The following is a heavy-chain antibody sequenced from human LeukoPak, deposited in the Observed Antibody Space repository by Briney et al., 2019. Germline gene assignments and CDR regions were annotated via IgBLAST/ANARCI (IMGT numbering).Heavy chain of an antibody. CDR1: GYTFTGYY. CDR2: INPNSGGT. CDR3: ARGGVPFYYYYYMDV. D-gene: IGHD1-1*01. V-gene: IGHV1-2*02. Sequence: ASVKVSCKASGYTFTGYYMHWVRQAPGQGLEWMGWINPNSGGTNYAQKLQGRVTMTTDTSTSTAYMELRSLRSDDTAVYYCARGGVPFYYYYYMDVWGKGTTVTVSS. J-gene: IGHJ6*03.